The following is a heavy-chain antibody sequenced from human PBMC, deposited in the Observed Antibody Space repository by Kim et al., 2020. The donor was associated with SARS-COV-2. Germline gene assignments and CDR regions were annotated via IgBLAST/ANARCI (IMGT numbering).Heavy chain of an antibody. CDR2: ISSSSSYI. CDR3: ASYRGGRYSYQVSDY. CDR1: GFTFSSYS. V-gene: IGHV3-21*01. J-gene: IGHJ4*02. D-gene: IGHD5-18*01. Sequence: VGSLRLSCAASGFTFSSYSMNWVRQAPGKGLEWVSSISSSSSYIYYADSVKGRFTISRDNAKNSLYLQMNSLRAEDTAVYYCASYRGGRYSYQVSDYWGQGTLVTVSS.